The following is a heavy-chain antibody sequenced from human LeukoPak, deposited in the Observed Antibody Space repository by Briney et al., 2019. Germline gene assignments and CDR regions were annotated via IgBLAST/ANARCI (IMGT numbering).Heavy chain of an antibody. CDR3: ARDQAPIAAAGTIDY. V-gene: IGHV3-30-3*01. CDR1: GFTFSSYA. Sequence: PGGSLRLSCAASGFTFSSYAMHWVRQAPGKGLEWVAVISYDGSNKYYADSVKGRFTISRDNSKNTLYLQMNSLRAEDTAVYYCARDQAPIAAAGTIDYWGQGTLVTVSS. J-gene: IGHJ4*02. CDR2: ISYDGSNK. D-gene: IGHD6-13*01.